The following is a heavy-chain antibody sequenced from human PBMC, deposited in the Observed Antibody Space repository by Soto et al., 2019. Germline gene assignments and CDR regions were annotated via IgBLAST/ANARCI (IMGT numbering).Heavy chain of an antibody. CDR3: ARGLAGDGYNSYYFDY. D-gene: IGHD5-12*01. V-gene: IGHV4-34*01. CDR1: GGSFSGYY. Sequence: ETLSLTCAVYGGSFSGYYWSWIRQPPGKGLEWIGEINHSGSTNYNPSLKSRVTISVDTSKNQFSLKLSSVTAADTAVYYCARGLAGDGYNSYYFDYWGQGTLVTVSS. J-gene: IGHJ4*02. CDR2: INHSGST.